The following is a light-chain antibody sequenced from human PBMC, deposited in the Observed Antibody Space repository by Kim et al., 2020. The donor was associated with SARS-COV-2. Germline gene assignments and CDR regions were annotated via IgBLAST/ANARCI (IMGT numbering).Light chain of an antibody. Sequence: PGQTATMACGGDNIGSKSVQWYQRRPGQAPVLVSYDDGERPSGIPERFSGSNSRNTATLTINRVEAGDEADYYCQVWDATKDRYVFGSGTKVTVL. V-gene: IGLV3-21*02. CDR3: QVWDATKDRYV. CDR1: NIGSKS. J-gene: IGLJ1*01. CDR2: DDG.